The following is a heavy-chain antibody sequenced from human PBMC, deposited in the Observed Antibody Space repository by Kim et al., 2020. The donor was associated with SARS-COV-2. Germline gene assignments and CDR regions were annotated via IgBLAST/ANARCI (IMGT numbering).Heavy chain of an antibody. D-gene: IGHD5-12*01. Sequence: KYSQKFQGRVTITRDTSASTAYMELSSLRSEDTAVYYCAREGYSGYDFNYWGQGTLVTVSS. V-gene: IGHV1-3*01. J-gene: IGHJ4*02. CDR3: AREGYSGYDFNY.